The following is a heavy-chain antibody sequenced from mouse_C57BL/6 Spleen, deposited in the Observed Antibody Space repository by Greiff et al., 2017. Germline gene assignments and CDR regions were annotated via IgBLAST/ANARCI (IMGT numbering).Heavy chain of an antibody. CDR1: GFTFSSYA. J-gene: IGHJ4*01. CDR2: ISSGGDYI. Sequence: VKLQESGAGLVKPGGSLKLSCAASGFTFSSYAMSWVRQTPEKRLEWVAYISSGGDYIYYAATVKGRFTISRKKARNNLYMLMMRLKAEDTSMDYCTSVWSYYDAMDYWGQGTSVTVSS. CDR3: TSVWSYYDAMDY. D-gene: IGHD2-10*02. V-gene: IGHV5-9-1*02.